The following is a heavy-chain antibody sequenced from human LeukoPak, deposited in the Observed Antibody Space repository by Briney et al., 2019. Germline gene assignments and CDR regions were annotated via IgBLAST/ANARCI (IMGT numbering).Heavy chain of an antibody. J-gene: IGHJ4*02. Sequence: PGGSLRLSCAASGFSFSDYHMNWVRQAPGKRLEWVSYIGPGGGATFFADSVKGRFTISTDSAKNSLYLQMNSLTAEDTAVFYCASCRDIRVDGRGGYFDYWGQGTLVTVSS. CDR1: GFSFSDYH. CDR2: IGPGGGAT. V-gene: IGHV3-11*01. D-gene: IGHD5-12*01. CDR3: ASCRDIRVDGRGGYFDY.